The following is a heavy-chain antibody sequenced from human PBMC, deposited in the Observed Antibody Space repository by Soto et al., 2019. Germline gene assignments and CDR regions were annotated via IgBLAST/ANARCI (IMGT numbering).Heavy chain of an antibody. CDR3: ARGSGGYYYVADY. CDR1: GLTFSSYG. CDR2: IWYDGGNK. Sequence: QVQLVESGGGVVQPGTSLRLSCAASGLTFSSYGMHWVRQAPGKGLEWVAVIWYDGGNKYYADSVKGRFNISRDNSKNTLYLQMNSMRVEDTAVYYCARGSGGYYYVADYWGQGTLVTVSS. D-gene: IGHD3-22*01. V-gene: IGHV3-33*01. J-gene: IGHJ4*02.